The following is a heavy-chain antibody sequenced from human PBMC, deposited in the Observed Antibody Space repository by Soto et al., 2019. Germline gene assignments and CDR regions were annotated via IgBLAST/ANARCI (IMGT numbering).Heavy chain of an antibody. Sequence: SETLSLTCTVSGGSISSGDYYWSWIRQPPGKGLEWIGEINHSGSTNYNPSLKSRVTISVDTSKNQFSLKLSSVTAADTAVYYCARGIQVVPAAMGYYFDYWGQGTLVTVSS. V-gene: IGHV4-39*07. CDR2: INHSGST. D-gene: IGHD2-2*01. CDR1: GGSISSGDYY. J-gene: IGHJ4*02. CDR3: ARGIQVVPAAMGYYFDY.